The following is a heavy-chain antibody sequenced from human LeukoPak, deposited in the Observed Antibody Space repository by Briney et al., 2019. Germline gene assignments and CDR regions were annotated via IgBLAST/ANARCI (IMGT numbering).Heavy chain of an antibody. V-gene: IGHV3-23*01. Sequence: GGSLRPSCAVSGFTFSTSPIAWVRQAPGKGLEWVSSIHAGGSDPFCADSVQGRCIISRDNSKNTLSLQLSNLRAEDTAIYFCAKGGHHFNPFYNWGQGTLVTVSS. J-gene: IGHJ4*02. CDR2: IHAGGSDP. CDR1: GFTFSTSP. CDR3: AKGGHHFNPFYN.